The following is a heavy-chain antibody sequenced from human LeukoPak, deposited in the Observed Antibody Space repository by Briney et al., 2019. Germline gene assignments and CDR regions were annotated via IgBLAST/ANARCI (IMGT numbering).Heavy chain of an antibody. CDR3: ASLRRDDYSFDY. CDR2: INHSGST. Sequence: SETLSLTCAVYGGSFSGYYWSWIRQPPGKGLEWIGEINHSGSTNYNPSLKSRVTISGDTSKKQFSLKLSSVTAADTAVYYCASLRRDDYSFDYWGQGTLVTVSS. V-gene: IGHV4-34*01. J-gene: IGHJ4*02. D-gene: IGHD5-24*01. CDR1: GGSFSGYY.